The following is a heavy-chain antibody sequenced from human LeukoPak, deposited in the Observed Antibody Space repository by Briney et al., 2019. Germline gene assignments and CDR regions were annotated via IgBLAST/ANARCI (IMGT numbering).Heavy chain of an antibody. Sequence: GGSLRLSCAASGFTFSSYAMHWVRQAPGKGLEWVAVISYDGSNKYYADSVKGRFTISRDNSKNTLYLQMNSLRAEDTAVYYCAREGDPTDIVVVPAAIENPFDYWGQGTLVTVSS. J-gene: IGHJ4*02. CDR2: ISYDGSNK. CDR1: GFTFSSYA. V-gene: IGHV3-30-3*01. CDR3: AREGDPTDIVVVPAAIENPFDY. D-gene: IGHD2-2*01.